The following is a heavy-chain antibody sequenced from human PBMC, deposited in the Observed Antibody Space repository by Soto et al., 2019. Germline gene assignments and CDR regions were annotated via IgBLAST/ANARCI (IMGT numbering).Heavy chain of an antibody. Sequence: QVQLVQSGAEVKKPGASVKVSCKASGYTFTSYDINWVRQATGQGLEWMGWMNPNSGNTGYAQKYQGRANSTRNTSLSTVYMDLSSLRSEDTAVDDCARERSYGVDLWGRGTLVTVSS. CDR3: ARERSYGVDL. V-gene: IGHV1-8*01. CDR2: MNPNSGNT. J-gene: IGHJ2*01. CDR1: GYTFTSYD. D-gene: IGHD4-17*01.